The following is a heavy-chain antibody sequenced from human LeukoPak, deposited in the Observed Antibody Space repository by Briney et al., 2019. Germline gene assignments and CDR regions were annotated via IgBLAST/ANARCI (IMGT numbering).Heavy chain of an antibody. Sequence: GGSLRLSCAASGFTFSNYGMHWVRQAPGKGLEGIALISYDGTNKFYGDAVKGRFTISRDNSKNTLYLQMNNLRSEDTAVYFCAKADTGYYMYYFVHWGQGTLVTVSS. CDR1: GFTFSNYG. V-gene: IGHV3-30*18. D-gene: IGHD3-22*01. J-gene: IGHJ4*02. CDR3: AKADTGYYMYYFVH. CDR2: ISYDGTNK.